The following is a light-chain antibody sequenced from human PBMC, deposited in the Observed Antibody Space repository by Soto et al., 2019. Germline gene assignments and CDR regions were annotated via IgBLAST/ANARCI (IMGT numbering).Light chain of an antibody. CDR2: TDT. V-gene: IGLV1-44*01. CDR3: AAWDDSLNGHV. CDR1: ASNIGKNT. J-gene: IGLJ1*01. Sequence: QSGLTEPPAASGTPGQRVTISCSGSASNIGKNTVHWFQQLPGTAPKLLIYTDTQRPSGVPDRFSGSKSGTSASLAISGLQSEDEADYYCAAWDDSLNGHVFGSGTKVTVL.